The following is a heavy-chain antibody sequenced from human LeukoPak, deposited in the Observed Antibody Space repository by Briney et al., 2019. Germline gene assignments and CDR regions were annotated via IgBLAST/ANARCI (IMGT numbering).Heavy chain of an antibody. Sequence: SETLSLTCTVSGGSISSSSYYWGWIRQPPGKGLEWIGSIYYSGSTYYNPSLKSRVTISVATSKNQFSLKLSSVTAADTAVYYCARHLVGAIGYYFDYWGQGTLVTVSS. CDR2: IYYSGST. D-gene: IGHD1-26*01. V-gene: IGHV4-39*01. CDR1: GGSISSSSYY. CDR3: ARHLVGAIGYYFDY. J-gene: IGHJ4*02.